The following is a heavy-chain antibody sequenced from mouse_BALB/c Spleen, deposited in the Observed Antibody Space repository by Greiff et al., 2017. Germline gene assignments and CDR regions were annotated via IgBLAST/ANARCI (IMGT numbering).Heavy chain of an antibody. Sequence: VQLQESGPGLVAPSQSLSLTCTVSGFSLSSYSVHWVRQPPGKGLEWLGMIGGGGSTDYNYALKSRLRICKDNSKSQVFLKMNSLQTDDTAMNYCDRTVYTRITTGYAMDYWGQGTSVTVSS. CDR1: GFSLSSYS. CDR3: DRTVYTRITTGYAMDY. V-gene: IGHV2-6-4*01. J-gene: IGHJ4*01. CDR2: IGGGGST. D-gene: IGHD2-4*01.